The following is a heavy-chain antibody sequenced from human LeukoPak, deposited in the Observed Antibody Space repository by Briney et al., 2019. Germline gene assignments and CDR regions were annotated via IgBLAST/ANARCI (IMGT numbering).Heavy chain of an antibody. CDR1: GFTLSSYE. D-gene: IGHD3-10*02. Sequence: PGGSLRLSCAASGFTLSSYEMNWVRQAPGKGLEWVSYISSSGSTIYYADSVKGRFTISRDNAKNSPYLQMNSLRAEDTAVYYCAELGITMIGGVWGKGTTVTVSS. CDR3: AELGITMIGGV. J-gene: IGHJ6*04. CDR2: ISSSGSTI. V-gene: IGHV3-48*03.